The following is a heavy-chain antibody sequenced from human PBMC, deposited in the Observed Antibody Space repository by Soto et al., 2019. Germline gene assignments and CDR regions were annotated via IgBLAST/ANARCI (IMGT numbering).Heavy chain of an antibody. V-gene: IGHV1-18*01. D-gene: IGHD3-10*01. CDR2: ISAYNGNT. CDR1: GYTFTSYG. CDR3: TREERGGTMVRGVITDYYYYMDV. J-gene: IGHJ6*03. Sequence: QVQLVQSGAEVKKPGASVKVSCKASGYTFTSYGISWVRQAPGQGLEWMGWISAYNGNTNYAQKLQGRVTMTTDTSTSTAYMELRSLGSDDTAVYYCTREERGGTMVRGVITDYYYYMDVWGKGTTVTVSS.